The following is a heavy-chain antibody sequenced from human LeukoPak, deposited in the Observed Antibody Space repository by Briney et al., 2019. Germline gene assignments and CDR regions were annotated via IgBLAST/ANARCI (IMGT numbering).Heavy chain of an antibody. CDR1: GFTFSSYG. V-gene: IGHV3-30*18. CDR2: ISYDGSNK. D-gene: IGHD3-22*01. J-gene: IGHJ4*02. Sequence: GRSLRLSCAASGFTFSSYGMHWVRQAPGKGLEWVAVISYDGSNKYYADSVKGRFTISRDNSKNTLYLQMNSLRAEDTAVYYCAKEDYDSSGYYYYRFDCWGQGTLVTVSS. CDR3: AKEDYDSSGYYYYRFDC.